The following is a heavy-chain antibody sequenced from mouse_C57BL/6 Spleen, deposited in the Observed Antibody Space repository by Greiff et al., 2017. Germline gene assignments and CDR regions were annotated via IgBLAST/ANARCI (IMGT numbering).Heavy chain of an antibody. CDR1: GYTFTSYW. V-gene: IGHV1-55*01. CDR2: IYPGSGST. J-gene: IGHJ2*01. CDR3: ATHYYGPPYYFDY. D-gene: IGHD1-1*01. Sequence: QVQLQQPGAELLKPGASVKMSCKASGYTFTSYWITWVKQRPGQGLEWIGDIYPGSGSTNYNEKFKSKATLTVDTSSSTAYMQLSSLTSEDSAVYYLATHYYGPPYYFDYWGQGTTLTVSS.